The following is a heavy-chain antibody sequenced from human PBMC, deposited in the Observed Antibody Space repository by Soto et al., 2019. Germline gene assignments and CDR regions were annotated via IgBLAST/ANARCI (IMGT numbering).Heavy chain of an antibody. D-gene: IGHD3-10*01. J-gene: IGHJ4*02. CDR3: ARSYYYGSGSYYFDY. V-gene: IGHV4-59*01. Sequence: QVQLQESGPGLVKPSETLSLTCTVSGGSTSSYYWSWIRQPPGKGLEWIGYIYYSGSTNYNPSLKSRVTIXXDXPXSQFSLKLSSVTAADTAVYYCARSYYYGSGSYYFDYWGQGTLVTVSS. CDR2: IYYSGST. CDR1: GGSTSSYY.